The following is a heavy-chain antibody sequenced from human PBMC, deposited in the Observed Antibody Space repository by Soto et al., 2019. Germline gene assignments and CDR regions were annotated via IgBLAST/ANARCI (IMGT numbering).Heavy chain of an antibody. J-gene: IGHJ4*02. CDR3: ARVGVSSNSDY. Sequence: LRLSCAASGFTFSTYAMSWVRQAPGKGLEWVSSTSYDGGATYYADSVKGRFTFSRDNSRDTLYLQMNSLRADDTAVYYCARVGVSSNSDYWGQGTLVTVSS. D-gene: IGHD3-16*01. V-gene: IGHV3-23*01. CDR2: TSYDGGAT. CDR1: GFTFSTYA.